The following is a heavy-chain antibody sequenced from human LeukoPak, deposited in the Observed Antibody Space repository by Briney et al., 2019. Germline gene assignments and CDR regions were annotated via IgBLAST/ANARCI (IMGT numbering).Heavy chain of an antibody. V-gene: IGHV3-43D*03. Sequence: GGSLRLSCAASGFTFDDYAMHWVRQAPGKGLEWVSLISWDGGSTYYADSVKGRFTISRDNSKNSLYLQMNSLRAEDTALYYCAKDFGYDFWSGAIDYWGQGTLVTVSS. CDR2: ISWDGGST. J-gene: IGHJ4*02. D-gene: IGHD3-3*01. CDR3: AKDFGYDFWSGAIDY. CDR1: GFTFDDYA.